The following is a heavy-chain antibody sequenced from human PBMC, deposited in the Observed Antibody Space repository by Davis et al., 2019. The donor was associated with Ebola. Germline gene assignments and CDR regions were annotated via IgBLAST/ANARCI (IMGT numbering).Heavy chain of an antibody. Sequence: GESLKISCAASGFTFSSYGMHWVRQAPGKGLEWVAVISYDGSNKYYADSVKGRFTISRDNSKNTLYLQMNSLRAEDTAVYYCAKDLRGGGDLLDYWGQGTLVTVSS. CDR2: ISYDGSNK. D-gene: IGHD2-21*02. V-gene: IGHV3-30*18. CDR1: GFTFSSYG. J-gene: IGHJ4*02. CDR3: AKDLRGGGDLLDY.